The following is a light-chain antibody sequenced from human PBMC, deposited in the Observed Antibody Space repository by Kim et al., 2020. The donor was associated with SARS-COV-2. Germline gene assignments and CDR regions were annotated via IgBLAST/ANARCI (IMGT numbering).Light chain of an antibody. CDR3: QQYGSAPRT. CDR1: QSINSNY. Sequence: EIVLTQSPATLSLSPGERATLSCGASQSINSNYLGWYQQKPGLAPRLLIYDASSRATGIPDRFSGSGSGTDFSLTISRLEPEDFAVYYCQQYGSAPRTFGQGTKGDIK. J-gene: IGKJ1*01. V-gene: IGKV3D-20*01. CDR2: DAS.